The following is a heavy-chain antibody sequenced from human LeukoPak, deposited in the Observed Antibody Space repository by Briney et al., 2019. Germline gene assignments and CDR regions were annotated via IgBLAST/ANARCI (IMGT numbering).Heavy chain of an antibody. J-gene: IGHJ1*01. CDR3: ARIPEY. Sequence: PGGSLRHSCAASGFDFSTYAMHWVRLTPGKGLEFVSAISKSGDDTSYGNDVKGRFTISRDNIKNTVDLEMGSLRVDDTGIYYCARIPEYWGEGTVVTVSS. CDR2: ISKSGDDT. V-gene: IGHV3-64*01. CDR1: GFDFSTYA. D-gene: IGHD2-2*01.